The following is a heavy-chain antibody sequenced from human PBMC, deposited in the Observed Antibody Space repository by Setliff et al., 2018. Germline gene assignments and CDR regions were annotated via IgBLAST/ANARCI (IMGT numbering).Heavy chain of an antibody. CDR3: TRDQDYYGMDV. CDR2: ISSSSSTI. J-gene: IGHJ6*02. Sequence: GGSLRLSCAASGFTFSSYSMNWVRQAPGKGLEWVSYISSSSSTIYILDSVKGRFTISRDNTKNSLYLQMNSLRGEDTAVYHCTRDQDYYGMDVWGQGTTVT. V-gene: IGHV3-48*01. CDR1: GFTFSSYS.